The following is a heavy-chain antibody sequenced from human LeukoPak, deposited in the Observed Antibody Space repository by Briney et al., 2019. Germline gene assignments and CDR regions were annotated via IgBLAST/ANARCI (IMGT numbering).Heavy chain of an antibody. J-gene: IGHJ4*02. CDR3: APLQSGDYFDY. CDR1: GISLTTSGGG. D-gene: IGHD3-3*01. Sequence: SGPTLVNPTQTLTLTCTFSGISLTTSGGGVGWIRRPPGKALEWLALIYWDDDKRYSPSLKSRLTITKDTSKNQVVLTMTNMDPVDTATYYCAPLQSGDYFDYWGQGTLVTVSS. V-gene: IGHV2-5*02. CDR2: IYWDDDK.